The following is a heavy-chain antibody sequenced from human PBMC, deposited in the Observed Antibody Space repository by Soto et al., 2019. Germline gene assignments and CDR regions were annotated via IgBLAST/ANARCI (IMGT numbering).Heavy chain of an antibody. D-gene: IGHD6-6*01. J-gene: IGHJ6*03. V-gene: IGHV1-18*01. Sequence: QVQLLQSGAEVKKPGASVKVSCKASGYTFTNYGITWVRQAPGQGLEWMGWISAYNGNTHYTQRLQGRVTMTTDTSTGTAYMELRGLRSDDTAAYYWPRVRQLVGYFYHYMDVWGKGTTVTVSS. CDR2: ISAYNGNT. CDR3: PRVRQLVGYFYHYMDV. CDR1: GYTFTNYG.